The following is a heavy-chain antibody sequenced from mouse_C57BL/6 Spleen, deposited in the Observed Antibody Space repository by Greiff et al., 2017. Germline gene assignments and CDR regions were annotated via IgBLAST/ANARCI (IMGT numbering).Heavy chain of an antibody. CDR3: AREQYYYGSSYFDS. J-gene: IGHJ2*01. CDR1: GFTFSSYA. Sequence: EVQGVESGGGLVKPGGSLKLSCAASGFTFSSYAMSWVRQTPEKRLEWVATISDGGSYTYYPDNVKGRFTISRDNAKNNLYLQMSHLKSEDTAMYYCAREQYYYGSSYFDSWGQGTTLTVSS. V-gene: IGHV5-4*01. D-gene: IGHD1-1*01. CDR2: ISDGGSYT.